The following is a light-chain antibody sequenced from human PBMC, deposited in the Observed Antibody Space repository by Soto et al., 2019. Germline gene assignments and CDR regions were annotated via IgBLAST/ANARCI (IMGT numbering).Light chain of an antibody. CDR2: GVS. CDR1: SSDLGGNNY. CDR3: SSYTASTTL. J-gene: IGLJ3*02. V-gene: IGLV2-14*01. Sequence: QSALTQPASVSGSLGQSITISCTGISSDLGGNNYVSWYQQHPGKAPKLMIYGVSNRPSGVSNRFSGSKSGNTASLTISGLQAEDESDYYCSSYTASTTLFGGGTKLTVL.